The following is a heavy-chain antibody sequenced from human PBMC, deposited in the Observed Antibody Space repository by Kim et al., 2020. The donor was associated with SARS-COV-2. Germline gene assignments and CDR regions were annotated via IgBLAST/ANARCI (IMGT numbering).Heavy chain of an antibody. J-gene: IGHJ6*02. CDR1: GYTLTELS. Sequence: ASVKVSCKVSGYTLTELSMHWVRQAPGKGLEWMGGFDPEDGETIYAQKFQGRVTMTEDTSTDTPYMELSSLRSEDTAVYYCATGEGLQRSALRYYYGMDVWGQGTTVTVSS. CDR2: FDPEDGET. V-gene: IGHV1-24*01. D-gene: IGHD1-1*01. CDR3: ATGEGLQRSALRYYYGMDV.